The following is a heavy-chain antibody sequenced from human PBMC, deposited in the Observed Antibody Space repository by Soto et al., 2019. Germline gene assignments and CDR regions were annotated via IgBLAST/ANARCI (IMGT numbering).Heavy chain of an antibody. CDR2: IYWDDDK. CDR3: AHKLRGHFDF. J-gene: IGHJ4*02. CDR1: GFSLSPSGVG. Sequence: GSGPTLVNPTQTLTLTCTFSGFSLSPSGVGVGWIRQPPGKALECLAVIYWDDDKRYSPSLKSRLTITKDTSNIQVVLTMTNMYPVDTATYYCAHKLRGHFDFWGQGALVTVSS. D-gene: IGHD3-10*01. V-gene: IGHV2-5*02.